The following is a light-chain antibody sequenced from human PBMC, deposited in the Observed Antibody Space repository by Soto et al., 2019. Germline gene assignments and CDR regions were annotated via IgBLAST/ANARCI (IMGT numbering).Light chain of an antibody. CDR2: EVS. V-gene: IGLV2-14*01. CDR1: SSDVGAYNY. J-gene: IGLJ3*02. CDR3: TSYTSSTSGV. Sequence: QSVLTQPASVSGSPGQSITISCTGTSSDVGAYNYVSWYQQHPDKAPKLMIYEVSNRPSGLSNRFSGSKSGNTASLTISGLQAEDEADYYFTSYTSSTSGVFGGGTKLTVL.